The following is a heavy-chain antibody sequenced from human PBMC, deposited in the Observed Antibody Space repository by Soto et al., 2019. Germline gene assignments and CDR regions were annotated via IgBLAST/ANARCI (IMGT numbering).Heavy chain of an antibody. CDR3: ARETPNIVVVPAAIRDYYYYGMDV. CDR1: GGSFSGYY. V-gene: IGHV4-34*01. J-gene: IGHJ6*02. D-gene: IGHD2-2*02. Sequence: LSLTCAVYGGSFSGYYWSWIRQPPGKGLEWIGEINHSGSTNYNPSLKSRVTISVDTSKNQFSLKLSSVTAADTAVYYCARETPNIVVVPAAIRDYYYYGMDVWGQGTTVTVSS. CDR2: INHSGST.